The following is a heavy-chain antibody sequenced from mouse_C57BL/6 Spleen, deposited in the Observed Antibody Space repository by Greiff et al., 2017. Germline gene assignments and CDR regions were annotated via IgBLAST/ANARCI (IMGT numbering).Heavy chain of an antibody. V-gene: IGHV1-80*01. CDR1: GYAFSSYW. CDR2: LYPGDGAT. D-gene: IGHD3-3*01. Sequence: VQLQEPGAELVKPGASVKISCKASGYAFSSYWMTWVKQRPGKGLEWIGQLYPGDGATNYNGKFKGKATLTADTASSPADMQISSLTSEESAVCFCERGGDLADYWAQGTTLTVAS. CDR3: ERGGDLADY. J-gene: IGHJ2*01.